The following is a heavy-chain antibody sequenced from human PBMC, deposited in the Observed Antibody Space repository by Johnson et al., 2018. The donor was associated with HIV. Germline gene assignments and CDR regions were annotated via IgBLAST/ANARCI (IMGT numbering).Heavy chain of an antibody. J-gene: IGHJ3*02. CDR3: FWSGYYPDAFDI. CDR1: GFTFSSYG. CDR2: IRYDGSNK. Sequence: LVESGGGVVQPGGSLRLSCAASGFTFSSYGMHWVRQAPGKGLEWVAFIRYDGSNKYYADSVKGRFTISRDNSKNTLYLQMNSLRAEDTAVYYNFWSGYYPDAFDIWGQGTVVTVSS. V-gene: IGHV3-30*02. D-gene: IGHD3-3*01.